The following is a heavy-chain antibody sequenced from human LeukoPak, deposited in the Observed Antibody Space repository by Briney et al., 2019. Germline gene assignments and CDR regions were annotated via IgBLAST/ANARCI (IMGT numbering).Heavy chain of an antibody. J-gene: IGHJ6*04. CDR3: ARDWENGMDV. Sequence: PGRSLRLSCAASGFTFSSHGMHWVRQAPGKGLEWVAVIWYDGNDEYYADSVKGRFTISRDNSKNTLYLQMNSLRAEDTAVYYCARDWENGMDVWGKGTTVTVSS. CDR1: GFTFSSHG. D-gene: IGHD1-26*01. CDR2: IWYDGNDE. V-gene: IGHV3-33*01.